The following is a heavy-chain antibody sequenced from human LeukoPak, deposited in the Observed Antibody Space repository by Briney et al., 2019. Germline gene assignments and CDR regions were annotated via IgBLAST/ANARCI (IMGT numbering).Heavy chain of an antibody. Sequence: GGSLRLSCAASGFTFDDYGMSWVRQAPGKGLEWVSGINWNGGSTGYADSVKGRFTISRDNAKNSLYLQMNSLRAEDTALYHCARTYYYCSGSYSHFDYWGQGTLVTVSS. CDR2: INWNGGST. D-gene: IGHD3-10*01. J-gene: IGHJ4*02. V-gene: IGHV3-20*01. CDR1: GFTFDDYG. CDR3: ARTYYYCSGSYSHFDY.